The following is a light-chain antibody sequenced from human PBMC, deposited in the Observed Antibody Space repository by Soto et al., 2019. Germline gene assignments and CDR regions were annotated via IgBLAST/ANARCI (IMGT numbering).Light chain of an antibody. V-gene: IGLV2-14*01. CDR2: EVT. J-gene: IGLJ3*02. CDR3: NSYTVTSTWV. CDR1: TSDVGAHNY. Sequence: QSVLTQPASVSGSPGQSITISCTGTTSDVGAHNYVSWYQHHPGKAPKLVIYEVTNRPSGVSNRFSGSKSGNTASLTISGLQAEDEADYYCNSYTVTSTWVFGGGTKLTVL.